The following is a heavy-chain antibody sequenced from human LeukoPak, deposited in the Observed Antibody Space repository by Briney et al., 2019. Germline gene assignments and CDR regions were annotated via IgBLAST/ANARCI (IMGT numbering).Heavy chain of an antibody. V-gene: IGHV1-69*06. CDR3: ARALENYDSSGYLNY. D-gene: IGHD3-22*01. Sequence: GASVKVSCKASGGTFSSYAISWVRQAPGQGLEWMGGIIPIFGTANYAQKFQGRVTITADKSTSTVYMELSSLRSEDTAVYYCARALENYDSSGYLNYWGQGTLVTVSS. CDR2: IIPIFGTA. J-gene: IGHJ4*02. CDR1: GGTFSSYA.